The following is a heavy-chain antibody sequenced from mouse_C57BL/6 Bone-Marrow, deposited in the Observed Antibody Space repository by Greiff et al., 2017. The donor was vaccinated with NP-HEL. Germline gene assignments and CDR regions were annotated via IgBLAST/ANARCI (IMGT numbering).Heavy chain of an antibody. D-gene: IGHD2-3*01. CDR2: SRNKANDYTT. V-gene: IGHV7-1*01. Sequence: EVQLVESGGGLVQSGRSLRLSCATSGFTFSDFYMEWVRQAPGKGLEWIAASRNKANDYTTEYSASVKGRFIVSRDTSQSILYLQMNALRAEDTAIYYCARDVLYPFAYWGQGTLVTVSA. CDR3: ARDVLYPFAY. J-gene: IGHJ3*01. CDR1: GFTFSDFY.